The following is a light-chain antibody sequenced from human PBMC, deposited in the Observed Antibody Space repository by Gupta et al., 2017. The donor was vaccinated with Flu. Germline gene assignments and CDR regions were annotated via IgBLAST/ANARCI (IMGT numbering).Light chain of an antibody. Sequence: SITISCTGTSSDVGSYNYVSWYQQHPGKAPKLMICDVSNRPSGVSNRFSGSKSGNTASLTISGLQAEDEADYYCSSYTSSSTYVFGTGTKVTVL. V-gene: IGLV2-14*04. CDR2: DVS. J-gene: IGLJ1*01. CDR1: SSDVGSYNY. CDR3: SSYTSSSTYV.